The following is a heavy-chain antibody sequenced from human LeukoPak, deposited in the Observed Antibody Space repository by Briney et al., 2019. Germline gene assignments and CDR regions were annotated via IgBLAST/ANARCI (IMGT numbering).Heavy chain of an antibody. CDR3: AKDLRYFDWLLSPFDY. V-gene: IGHV1-2*02. D-gene: IGHD3-9*01. Sequence: ASVKVSCKASGYTFTGYYMHWVRQAPGQGLEWMGWINPNSGGTNYAQKFQGRVTMTRDTSISTAYMELSRLRAEDTAVYYCAKDLRYFDWLLSPFDYWGQGTLVTVSS. CDR2: INPNSGGT. J-gene: IGHJ4*02. CDR1: GYTFTGYY.